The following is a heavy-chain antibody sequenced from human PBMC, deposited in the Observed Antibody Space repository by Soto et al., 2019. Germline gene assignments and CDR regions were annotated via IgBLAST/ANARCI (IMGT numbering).Heavy chain of an antibody. V-gene: IGHV1-18*04. J-gene: IGHJ6*02. Sequence: QVRLVQSGAEVKKPGASVKVSCKASGYTFTSYGISWVRQAPGQGLEWMGWISAYNGNTNYAQKLQGRVTMTTDTATSTAYMELRSLRPDDTAVYYCARDRDIVVVPAAISNYYYGMDVWGQGTTVTVSS. D-gene: IGHD2-2*02. CDR3: ARDRDIVVVPAAISNYYYGMDV. CDR2: ISAYNGNT. CDR1: GYTFTSYG.